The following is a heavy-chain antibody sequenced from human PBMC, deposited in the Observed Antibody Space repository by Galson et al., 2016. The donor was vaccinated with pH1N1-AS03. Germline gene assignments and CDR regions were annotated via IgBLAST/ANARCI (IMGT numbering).Heavy chain of an antibody. V-gene: IGHV3-30*18. CDR2: ISFDGTNK. CDR3: AKDPASGEVWDILGALNWFDP. J-gene: IGHJ5*02. CDR1: GFTISNFG. D-gene: IGHD1-26*01. Sequence: SLRLSRAASGFTISNFGMLWVRQAPGQGLEWVAIISFDGTNKYYADSVKGRFSISRDNSKNTLFLQMSALRAEDTAVYYCAKDPASGEVWDILGALNWFDPWGQGTLVTVSS.